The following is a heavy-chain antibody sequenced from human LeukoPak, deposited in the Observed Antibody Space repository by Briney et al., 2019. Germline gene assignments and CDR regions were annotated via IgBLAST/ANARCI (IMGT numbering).Heavy chain of an antibody. V-gene: IGHV3-21*01. D-gene: IGHD3-22*01. J-gene: IGHJ4*02. CDR2: ISSSSSYI. Sequence: GGSLRLSCAASGFTFSSYSMNWVRQAPGKGLEWVSSISSSSSYIYYADSVKGRFTISRDNAKNSLYLQMNSLRAEDTAVYYCARDLRYYYDSSGYYQDYWGQGTLVTVSS. CDR1: GFTFSSYS. CDR3: ARDLRYYYDSSGYYQDY.